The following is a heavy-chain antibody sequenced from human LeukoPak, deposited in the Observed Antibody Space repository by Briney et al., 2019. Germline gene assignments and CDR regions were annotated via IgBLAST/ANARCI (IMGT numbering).Heavy chain of an antibody. CDR3: ARVGGSYTYLDY. CDR1: GYTFTGYY. CDR2: ISAYNGNT. D-gene: IGHD1-26*01. Sequence: ASVKVSCKASGYTFTGYYMHWVRQAPGQGLEWMGWISAYNGNTNYAQKLQGRVTMTTDTSTSTAYMELRSLTSDDTAVYYCARVGGSYTYLDYWGQGTLVTVSS. V-gene: IGHV1-18*04. J-gene: IGHJ4*02.